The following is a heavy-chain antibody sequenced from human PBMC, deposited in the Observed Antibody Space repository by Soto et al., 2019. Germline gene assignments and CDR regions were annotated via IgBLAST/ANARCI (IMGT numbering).Heavy chain of an antibody. CDR1: GGTFSTST. V-gene: IGHV1-69*01. CDR3: TGFEEQWVRGGAYFDP. D-gene: IGHD6-19*01. Sequence: QVQLVQSGAEVKKPGSSVKVSCKASGGTFSTSTISWVRQAPGQGLEWMGGIIPTFGTVNYAQKFRGRVTISAVESTSTDYMELSSVGSQVTALYYCTGFEEQWVRGGAYFDPWGQGTLVTVSS. CDR2: IIPTFGTV. J-gene: IGHJ4*02.